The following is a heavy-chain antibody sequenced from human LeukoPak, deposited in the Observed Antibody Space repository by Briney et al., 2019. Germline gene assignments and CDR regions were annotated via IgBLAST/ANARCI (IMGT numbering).Heavy chain of an antibody. Sequence: MSGGSLRLSCAASGFTFSSYSMNWVRQAPGKGLEWVSSISSRSYIYFADSVKGRFTISRNNAKNSLYLQMNSLRAEDTAVYYCARVPPSATVTVWDAFDIWGQGTMVTVSS. D-gene: IGHD4-17*01. CDR3: ARVPPSATVTVWDAFDI. J-gene: IGHJ3*02. CDR2: ISSRSYI. V-gene: IGHV3-21*01. CDR1: GFTFSSYS.